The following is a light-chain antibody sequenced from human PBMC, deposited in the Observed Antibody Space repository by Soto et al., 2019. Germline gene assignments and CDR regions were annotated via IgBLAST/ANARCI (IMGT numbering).Light chain of an antibody. CDR1: QSVLSNY. CDR3: KQYVSSPFT. CDR2: GAS. J-gene: IGKJ3*01. Sequence: EIVLTQSPGTLSLSPGERATLSCRASQSVLSNYLAWYQQKPGQAPRLLIYGASNRATGIPHRFSGSGSGTDFTLTISRLEPEDFAVYYCKQYVSSPFTFGPGTQVDIK. V-gene: IGKV3-20*01.